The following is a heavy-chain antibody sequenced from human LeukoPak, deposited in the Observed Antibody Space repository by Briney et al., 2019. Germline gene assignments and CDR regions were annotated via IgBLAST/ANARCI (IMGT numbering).Heavy chain of an antibody. D-gene: IGHD3-22*01. CDR2: ISAYNGNT. Sequence: ASVKVSCKASGYTFTSYGISWVRQAPGQGLEWMGWISAYNGNTNYAQKLQGRVTMTTDTSTSTAYMELRSLRSDDTAVYYCARGSLGEYYYDSSGYYYLYAEYFQHWGQGTLVTVSS. V-gene: IGHV1-18*01. CDR1: GYTFTSYG. CDR3: ARGSLGEYYYDSSGYYYLYAEYFQH. J-gene: IGHJ1*01.